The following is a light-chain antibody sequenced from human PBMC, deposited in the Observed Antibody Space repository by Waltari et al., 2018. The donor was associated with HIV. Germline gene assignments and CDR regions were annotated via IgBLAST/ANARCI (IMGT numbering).Light chain of an antibody. J-gene: IGLJ3*02. CDR2: LNSDGRH. V-gene: IGLV4-69*01. Sequence: QLVLTQSPSASASLGASVKFTCTLSSGHSNYDIAWHQQQPETGPRYLMKLNSDGRHSKGDGIPERFSGASSGAERYLTISSLQSEDEADYYCQTWDTGIRVFGGGTKLTVL. CDR3: QTWDTGIRV. CDR1: SGHSNYD.